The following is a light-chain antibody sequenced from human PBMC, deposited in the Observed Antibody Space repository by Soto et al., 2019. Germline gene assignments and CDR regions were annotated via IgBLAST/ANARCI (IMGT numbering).Light chain of an antibody. CDR2: GAS. V-gene: IGKV3-20*01. CDR1: QSVSSPY. Sequence: EVVLTQSPVTLPLSPGERATLSCRASQSVSSPYLAWYQQKPGQPPRLLIYGASSRATDIPDRFIGSGSGTEFTLTIARLAPEDFAMYYCQQYGSSPFTFGPGTKVDI. J-gene: IGKJ3*01. CDR3: QQYGSSPFT.